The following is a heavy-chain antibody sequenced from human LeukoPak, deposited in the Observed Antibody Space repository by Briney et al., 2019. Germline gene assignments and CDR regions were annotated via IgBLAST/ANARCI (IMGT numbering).Heavy chain of an antibody. CDR3: AREVAARRLGSWVDP. V-gene: IGHV3-7*01. Sequence: PGGSLRLSCAASGFTFSSYAMSWVRQAPGKGLEWVANIKQDGSERNYVDSVRGRFTVSRDNAKNSLYLQMNSLRVEDTAVYYCAREVAARRLGSWVDPWGQGTPVTVSS. D-gene: IGHD6-6*01. CDR2: IKQDGSER. CDR1: GFTFSSYA. J-gene: IGHJ5*01.